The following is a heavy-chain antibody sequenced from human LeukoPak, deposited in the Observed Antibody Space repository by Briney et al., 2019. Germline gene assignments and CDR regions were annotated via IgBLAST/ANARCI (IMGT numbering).Heavy chain of an antibody. V-gene: IGHV3-30-3*01. D-gene: IGHD6-13*01. Sequence: GGSLRLSCLASGFTFSSYAMHGVGPAPGKGREWVAVISYDGSNKYYADSVKGRFTISRDNSKNTLYLQMNSLRAEDTAVYYCARETDLKLVRAFDYWGQGTLVTVSS. CDR1: GFTFSSYA. CDR3: ARETDLKLVRAFDY. J-gene: IGHJ4*02. CDR2: ISYDGSNK.